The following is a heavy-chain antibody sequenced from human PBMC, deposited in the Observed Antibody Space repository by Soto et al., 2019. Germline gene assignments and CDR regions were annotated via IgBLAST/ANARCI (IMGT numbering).Heavy chain of an antibody. Sequence: ASVKVSCKVSGYTLTELSMHWVRQAPGKGLEWMGGFDPEDGETIYAQKFQGRVTMTEDTSTDTAYMELSSPRSEDTAVYYCATADIVVVTATRRSLDYWGQGTLVTVSS. D-gene: IGHD2-21*02. CDR3: ATADIVVVTATRRSLDY. CDR1: GYTLTELS. CDR2: FDPEDGET. J-gene: IGHJ4*02. V-gene: IGHV1-24*01.